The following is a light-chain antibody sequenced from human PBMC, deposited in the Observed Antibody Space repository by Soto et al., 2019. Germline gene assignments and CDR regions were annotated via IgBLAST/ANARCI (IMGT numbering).Light chain of an antibody. CDR2: DAS. CDR3: QQRRYWPLT. V-gene: IGKV3-11*01. J-gene: IGKJ4*01. Sequence: ETVLAQSPATLSLSPGERATLSCRASQSISVYLAWYQHKPGQAPRLLIYDASNRAAGIPARFIGSGSGTDFTLTISSLEPEDFAVYYCQQRRYWPLTFGGGTKVEIK. CDR1: QSISVY.